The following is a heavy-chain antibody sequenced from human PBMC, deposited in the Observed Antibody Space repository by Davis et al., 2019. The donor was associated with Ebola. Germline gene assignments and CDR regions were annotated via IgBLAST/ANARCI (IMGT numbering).Heavy chain of an antibody. D-gene: IGHD3-9*01. CDR1: GSTFSNYG. J-gene: IGHJ3*02. CDR2: ISFDGSNR. CDR3: VKDTSDIWFDI. Sequence: GESLKISCAASGSTFSNYGMHWVRQAPGKGLEWLAVISFDGSNRYYADSVKGRFAISRDNSKNTLYLQMNSLRVEDTAIYYCVKDTSDIWFDIWGQGTMVTVSS. V-gene: IGHV3-30*18.